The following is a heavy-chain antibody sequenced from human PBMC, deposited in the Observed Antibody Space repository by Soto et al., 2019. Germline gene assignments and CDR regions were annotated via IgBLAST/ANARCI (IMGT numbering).Heavy chain of an antibody. J-gene: IGHJ4*02. Sequence: QVQLVQSGAELKKPGASVKVSCKASGYTFTNPGISWVRQAPGQGLEWVGWVSGYNDKTKSAQKFQGRVTMTTDTSTNTAYMEFRSLRSDDTAVYFCARDFYPVAYFFDYWGQGTLVTVSS. CDR3: ARDFYPVAYFFDY. V-gene: IGHV1-18*04. CDR2: VSGYNDKT. D-gene: IGHD2-21*01. CDR1: GYTFTNPG.